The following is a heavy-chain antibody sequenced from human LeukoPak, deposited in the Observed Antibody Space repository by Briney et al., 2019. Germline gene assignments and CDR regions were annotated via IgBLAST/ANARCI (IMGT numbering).Heavy chain of an antibody. V-gene: IGHV1-69*04. J-gene: IGHJ6*02. D-gene: IGHD1-14*01. Sequence: ASEKVSCKASGGTFSSYAISWVRQAPGQGLEWMGRIIPIFGIANYAQKFQGRVTITADKSTSTAYMELSSLRSEDTAVYYCARALRTTDYYYGMDVWGQGTTVTVSS. CDR1: GGTFSSYA. CDR2: IIPIFGIA. CDR3: ARALRTTDYYYGMDV.